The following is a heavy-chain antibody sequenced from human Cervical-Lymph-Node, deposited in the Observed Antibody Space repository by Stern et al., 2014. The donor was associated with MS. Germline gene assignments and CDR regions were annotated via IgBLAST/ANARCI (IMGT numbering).Heavy chain of an antibody. D-gene: IGHD3-10*01. V-gene: IGHV4-30-4*01. CDR3: ARTDILLIDH. CDR1: GASIRSDDYY. J-gene: IGHJ5*02. Sequence: QLQLQESGPGLVKPSQTLSLSCTVSGASIRSDDYYWTWIRQTPGKGLEWIGYIHYSGNNYYSPSLRSRVTISVDTSKNQFSLKLSSVTAANTAVYYCARTDILLIDHWGQGTLVTVSS. CDR2: IHYSGNN.